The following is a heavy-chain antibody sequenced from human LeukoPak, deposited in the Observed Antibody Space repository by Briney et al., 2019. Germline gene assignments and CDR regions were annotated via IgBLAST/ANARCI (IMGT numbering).Heavy chain of an antibody. V-gene: IGHV3-30*02. Sequence: GKSLRLSCAASGFTFSSYAMSWVRQAPGKGLEWVAFIRYDGSNKYYADSVKGRFTISRDNSKNTLYLQMNSLRAEDTAVYYCAKDRAHNAIDAFDIWGQGTMVTVSS. J-gene: IGHJ3*02. CDR3: AKDRAHNAIDAFDI. CDR1: GFTFSSYA. CDR2: IRYDGSNK. D-gene: IGHD1-1*01.